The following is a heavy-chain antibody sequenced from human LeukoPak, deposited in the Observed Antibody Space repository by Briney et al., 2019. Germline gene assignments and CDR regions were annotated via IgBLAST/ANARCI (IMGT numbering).Heavy chain of an antibody. CDR2: IGTAGDT. D-gene: IGHD3-22*01. V-gene: IGHV3-13*01. CDR1: GFTFSSYD. J-gene: IGHJ4*02. CDR3: ARSSGYYYRFDY. Sequence: GRSLRLSCAASGFTFSSYDMHWVRQATGKGLEWVSAIGTAGDTYYPGSVKGRFTISRENAKNSLYLQMNSLRAGDTAVYYCARSSGYYYRFDYWGQGTLVTVSS.